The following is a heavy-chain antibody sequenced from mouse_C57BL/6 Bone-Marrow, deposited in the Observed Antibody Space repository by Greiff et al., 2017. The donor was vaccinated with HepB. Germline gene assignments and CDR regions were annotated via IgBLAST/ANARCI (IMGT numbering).Heavy chain of an antibody. D-gene: IGHD2-4*01. V-gene: IGHV1-61*01. J-gene: IGHJ2*01. Sequence: QVQLQQPGAELVRPGSSVKLSCKASGYTFTSYWMDWVKQRPGQGLEWIGNIYPSDSETHYNQKFKGKATLTADKSSSTAYMELRSLTSEDSAVYFCARTDYDYFDYWGQGTTLTVSS. CDR1: GYTFTSYW. CDR2: IYPSDSET. CDR3: ARTDYDYFDY.